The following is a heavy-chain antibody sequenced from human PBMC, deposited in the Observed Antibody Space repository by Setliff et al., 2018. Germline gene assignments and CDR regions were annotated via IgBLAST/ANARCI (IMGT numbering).Heavy chain of an antibody. Sequence: SETLSLTCTVSGGSISSSSYYWGWIRQPPGKGLEWIGIIYYSGSTYYNPSLKSRVTISVDTSKNQFSLKLSSVTAADTALYYCARVRSYGSGNYYYYYYDMDVWGQGTTVTVSS. CDR2: IYYSGST. J-gene: IGHJ6*02. D-gene: IGHD3-10*01. V-gene: IGHV4-39*07. CDR3: ARVRSYGSGNYYYYYYDMDV. CDR1: GGSISSSSYY.